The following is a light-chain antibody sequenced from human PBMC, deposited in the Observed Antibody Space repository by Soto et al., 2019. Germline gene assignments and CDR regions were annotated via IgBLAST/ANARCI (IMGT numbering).Light chain of an antibody. CDR2: WAS. CDR3: QQYYSTPLT. Sequence: DIFMTQSPDSLAVSLGERATINCKSSQSFLYSSNNKNYLVWYQQKPGQPPKLLIYWASTRESGVPDRFSGSGSGTDFTLTISSLQAEDVAVYYCQQYYSTPLTFGGGTKVDIK. V-gene: IGKV4-1*01. CDR1: QSFLYSSNNKNY. J-gene: IGKJ4*01.